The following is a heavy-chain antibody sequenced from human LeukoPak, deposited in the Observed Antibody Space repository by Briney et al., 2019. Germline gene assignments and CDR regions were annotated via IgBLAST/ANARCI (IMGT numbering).Heavy chain of an antibody. CDR3: ARAYYYDSSAYYWFDY. J-gene: IGHJ4*02. D-gene: IGHD3-22*01. V-gene: IGHV3-21*01. Sequence: GGSLRLSCAASGFTFSSYAMSWVRQAPGRGLEWVSSISGHSSYIYYADSMKGRFTISRDNAKNSLYLQMNSLRAEDTAVYYCARAYYYDSSAYYWFDYWGQGTLVTVSS. CDR2: ISGHSSYI. CDR1: GFTFSSYA.